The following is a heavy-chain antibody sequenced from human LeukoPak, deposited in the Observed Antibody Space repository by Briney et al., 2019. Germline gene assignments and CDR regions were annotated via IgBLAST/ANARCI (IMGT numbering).Heavy chain of an antibody. CDR2: MNPNSGNT. V-gene: IGHV1-8*01. J-gene: IGHJ6*02. CDR3: ARAGPIVVVPAAKRNFYGMDV. CDR1: RYTFTSYD. Sequence: ASVKVSCKASRYTFTSYDMNWVRQATGQGLEWMGWMNPNSGNTGYAQKFQGRVSMTRNTSISTAYMELSSLRSEDTAVYYCARAGPIVVVPAAKRNFYGMDVWGQGTTVTVSS. D-gene: IGHD2-2*01.